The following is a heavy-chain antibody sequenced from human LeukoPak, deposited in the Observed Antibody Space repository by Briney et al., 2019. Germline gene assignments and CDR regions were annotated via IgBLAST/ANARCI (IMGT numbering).Heavy chain of an antibody. V-gene: IGHV1-46*01. D-gene: IGHD1-26*01. CDR2: INPNGAGT. Sequence: ASVKVTCKASGYTLTSYYIHWVRQAPGQGLEWMGIINPNGAGTTYAQKFQGRVTMTRDTSTSTVYMELSSLRSEDTAVYYCARDCMVGATRLYYFDYWGQGTLVTVSS. J-gene: IGHJ4*02. CDR1: GYTLTSYY. CDR3: ARDCMVGATRLYYFDY.